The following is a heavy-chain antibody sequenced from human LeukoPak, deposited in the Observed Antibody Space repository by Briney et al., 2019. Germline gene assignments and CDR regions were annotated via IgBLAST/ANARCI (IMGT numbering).Heavy chain of an antibody. CDR3: ARHGCHDKTCYFDYHGMDV. J-gene: IGHJ6*02. CDR1: GNSSTNYW. Sequence: GESLKTPCQGSGNSSTNYWLALVRQMPRQGLEWMGIFYPGDPDPRYNTSFKGQVTISAEKSSSTAYLQWSSLKASDTAIYYCARHGCHDKTCYFDYHGMDVWGQGTTVTVSS. D-gene: IGHD3-22*01. CDR2: FYPGDPDP. V-gene: IGHV5-51*01.